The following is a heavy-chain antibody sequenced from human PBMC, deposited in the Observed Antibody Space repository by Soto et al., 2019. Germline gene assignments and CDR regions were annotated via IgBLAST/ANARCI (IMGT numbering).Heavy chain of an antibody. J-gene: IGHJ5*02. D-gene: IGHD6-19*01. V-gene: IGHV2-26*01. CDR2: IDSSGEK. Sequence: QVTLKESGPVLVKPTETLTLRCTVSGLSITDSEMGVSWIHQPPGQPLGWLAHIDSSGEKSYRTFLKSRLAISKDTSKSPIVLTMTNMDPADTATYYCARRHLAVAVSPWFDPWGQGIPVTVSS. CDR3: ARRHLAVAVSPWFDP. CDR1: GLSITDSEMG.